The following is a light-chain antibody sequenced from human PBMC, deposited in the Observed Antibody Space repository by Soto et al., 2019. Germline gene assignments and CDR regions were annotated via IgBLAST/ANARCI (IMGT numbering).Light chain of an antibody. V-gene: IGKV3-20*01. J-gene: IGKJ2*01. CDR2: VAS. Sequence: PGERASLSCRASQSLSTNYLAWYQQKPGQAPRLLIYVASSRATGIPDRFSGSGSGTDFTLTISRLEPEDFAVYYCQQYGSSVMYTFGQGTRLEIK. CDR3: QQYGSSVMYT. CDR1: QSLSTNY.